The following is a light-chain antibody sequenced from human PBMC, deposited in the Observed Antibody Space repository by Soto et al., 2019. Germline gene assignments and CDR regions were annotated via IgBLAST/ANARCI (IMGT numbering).Light chain of an antibody. Sequence: QSVLTQPASVSGSPGQSITISCTGTSSEIGAYNFVSWYQQHPGKAPKLMLYDVNIRPSGVSTRFSGSKSGNTASVTISGLQAEDEADYYCTSWTTSTTMRFGGGTKVTVL. CDR1: SSEIGAYNF. V-gene: IGLV2-14*03. J-gene: IGLJ2*01. CDR2: DVN. CDR3: TSWTTSTTMR.